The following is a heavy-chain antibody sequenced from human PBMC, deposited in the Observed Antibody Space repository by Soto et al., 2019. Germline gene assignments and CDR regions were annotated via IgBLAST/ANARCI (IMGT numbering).Heavy chain of an antibody. CDR1: GFTFSSYS. D-gene: IGHD3-10*01. J-gene: IGHJ4*02. V-gene: IGHV3-21*01. Sequence: PGGSLRLSCAASGFTFSSYSMNWVRQAPGKGLEWVSSISSSGSYIYYADSVKGRFTISRDNAKNSLYLQMNSLRAEDTAVYYCARKDSGSYHIDYWGQGTLVTVS. CDR2: ISSSGSYI. CDR3: ARKDSGSYHIDY.